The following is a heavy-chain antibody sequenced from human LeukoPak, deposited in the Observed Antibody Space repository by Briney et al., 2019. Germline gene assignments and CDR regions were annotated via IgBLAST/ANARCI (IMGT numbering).Heavy chain of an antibody. CDR2: IRYDGSNK. J-gene: IGHJ3*02. CDR3: AKDYKRFLEWFDAFDI. D-gene: IGHD3-3*01. CDR1: GFTFSSYG. V-gene: IGHV3-30*02. Sequence: GGSLRLSCAASGFTFSSYGIHWVRLAPGKGLEWVAFIRYDGSNKYYADSVKGRFTISRGSSKNTVFLQMNSLRAEDTAVYYCAKDYKRFLEWFDAFDIWGQGTMVTVAS.